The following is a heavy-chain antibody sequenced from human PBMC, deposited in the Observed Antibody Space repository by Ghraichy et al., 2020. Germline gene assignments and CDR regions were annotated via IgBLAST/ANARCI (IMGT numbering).Heavy chain of an antibody. Sequence: GGSLRLSCAASGFRFGDYGMNWVRQAPGKGLEWVSNINWNGGSIAYADSVKGRFTISRDNAENSLYLQMNSLTAEDTALYFCARGSHYYDTSGYYYLDYWGQGTLVTVSS. J-gene: IGHJ4*02. CDR2: INWNGGSI. V-gene: IGHV3-20*04. CDR1: GFRFGDYG. D-gene: IGHD3-22*01. CDR3: ARGSHYYDTSGYYYLDY.